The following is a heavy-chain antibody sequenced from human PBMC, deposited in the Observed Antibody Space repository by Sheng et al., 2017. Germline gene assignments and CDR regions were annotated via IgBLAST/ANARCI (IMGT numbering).Heavy chain of an antibody. Sequence: QVQLVESGGGVVQPGGSLRLSCAASGFTFSSYGMHWVRQAPGKGLEWVAFIRYDGSNKYYADSVKGRFTISRDNSKNTLYLQMNSLRAEDTAVYYCAKDLEVVGATGDDAFDIWGQGTMVTVSS. J-gene: IGHJ3*02. CDR3: AKDLEVVGATGDDAFDI. V-gene: IGHV3-30*02. CDR1: GFTFSSYG. D-gene: IGHD1-26*01. CDR2: IRYDGSNK.